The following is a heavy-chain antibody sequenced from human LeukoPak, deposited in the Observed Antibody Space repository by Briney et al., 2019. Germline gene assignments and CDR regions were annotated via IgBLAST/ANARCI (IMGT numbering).Heavy chain of an antibody. CDR1: GFAVSSNF. CDR3: ARSLLLGTSVDY. J-gene: IGHJ4*02. D-gene: IGHD3-22*01. Sequence: GGSLRLSCAASGFAVSSNFMTWVRQAPGKGLEWVSVIYSDGTTYYADSVKGRFTISRDNAKNSLYLQMNSLRGEDTAVYYCARSLLLGTSVDYWGQGTLVTVSS. CDR2: IYSDGTT. V-gene: IGHV3-53*01.